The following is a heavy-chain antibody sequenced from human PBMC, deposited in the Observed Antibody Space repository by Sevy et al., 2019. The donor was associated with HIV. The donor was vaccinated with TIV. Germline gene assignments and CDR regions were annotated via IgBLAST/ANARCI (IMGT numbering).Heavy chain of an antibody. CDR2: INGHNGNT. Sequence: ASVKVSCKASGYIFTSYGISWVRQAPRQGLEWMGWINGHNGNTNYVQNLQGRVTMTTDTSTNTAYMELRSLRSDDTAVYYCARDGYDGSGYQLGLFDFWGQGTLVTVSA. CDR3: ARDGYDGSGYQLGLFDF. V-gene: IGHV1-18*01. CDR1: GYIFTSYG. J-gene: IGHJ4*02. D-gene: IGHD3-22*01.